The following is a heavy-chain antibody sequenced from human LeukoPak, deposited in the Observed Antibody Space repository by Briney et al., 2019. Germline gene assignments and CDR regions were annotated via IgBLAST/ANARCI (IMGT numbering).Heavy chain of an antibody. CDR1: GFTFSSYW. CDR3: ARGNDYSNYYFYYMDV. D-gene: IGHD4-11*01. V-gene: IGHV3-74*01. CDR2: INTDESST. J-gene: IGHJ6*03. Sequence: GGSLRLSCAASGFTFSSYWMHWVRQAPGKGLVWVSRINTDESSTTYADSVKGRFSISRDNAKNTLYLQMNSLRAEDTAVYYCARGNDYSNYYFYYMDVWGKGTTVTVSS.